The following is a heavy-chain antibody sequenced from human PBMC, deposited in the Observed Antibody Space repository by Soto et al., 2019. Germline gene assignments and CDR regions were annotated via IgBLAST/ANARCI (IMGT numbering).Heavy chain of an antibody. J-gene: IGHJ4*02. Sequence: SETLSLTCTVSGGSISSSSYYWGWIRQPPGKGLEWIGSIYYSGSTYYNPSLKSRVTISVDTSKNQFSLKLSSVTAADTAVYYCARLLSGVTMIVVAADYWGQGTLVTAPQ. CDR1: GGSISSSSYY. CDR3: ARLLSGVTMIVVAADY. CDR2: IYYSGST. D-gene: IGHD3-22*01. V-gene: IGHV4-39*01.